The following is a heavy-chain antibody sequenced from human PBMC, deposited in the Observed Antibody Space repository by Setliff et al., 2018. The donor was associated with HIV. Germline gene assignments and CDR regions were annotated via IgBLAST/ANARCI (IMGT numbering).Heavy chain of an antibody. Sequence: PSETLSLTCTVSGYSISSGYYWGWIRQPPGKGLEWIGSIYQTGSTNYNPSLKSRVTVSLDMSKNQFSLKLTSVTAADTAVYYCARAPPGIQNDAFDVWGQGTMVTVSS. CDR1: GYSISSGYY. V-gene: IGHV4-38-2*02. CDR2: IYQTGST. J-gene: IGHJ3*01. CDR3: ARAPPGIQNDAFDV.